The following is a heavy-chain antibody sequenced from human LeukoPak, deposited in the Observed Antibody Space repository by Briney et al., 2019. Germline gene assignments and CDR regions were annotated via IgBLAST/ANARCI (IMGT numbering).Heavy chain of an antibody. CDR3: ARGRGGFHGYENFDC. J-gene: IGHJ4*02. D-gene: IGHD5-12*01. V-gene: IGHV5-51*01. CDR1: GYTFSNFW. CDR2: IYPTDSDT. Sequence: GESLQFSCKVSGYTFSNFWIGWVRQTPGKGLELMGLIYPTDSDTRYSPSFKGQVTISVDKSIRTAYLQWGRLKASDTGLYYCARGRGGFHGYENFDCWGQGALVTVSS.